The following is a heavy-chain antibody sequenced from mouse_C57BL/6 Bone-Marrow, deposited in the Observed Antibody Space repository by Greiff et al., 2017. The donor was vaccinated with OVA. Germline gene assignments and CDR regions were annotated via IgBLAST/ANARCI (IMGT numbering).Heavy chain of an antibody. V-gene: IGHV5-16*01. CDR3: ARGDYSKGYYAMDY. Sequence: EVHLVESEGGLVQPGSSMKLSCTASGFTFSDYSLAWVRQVPEKGLEWVANINYDGSSTYYLDSLKSRFIISRDNAKNILYLQMSSLKSEDTATYYCARGDYSKGYYAMDYWGQGTSVTVSS. J-gene: IGHJ4*01. CDR2: INYDGSST. CDR1: GFTFSDYS. D-gene: IGHD2-5*01.